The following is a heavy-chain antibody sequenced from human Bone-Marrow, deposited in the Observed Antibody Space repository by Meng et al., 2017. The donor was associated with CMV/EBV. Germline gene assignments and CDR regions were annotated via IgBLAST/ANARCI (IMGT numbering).Heavy chain of an antibody. J-gene: IGHJ4*02. CDR3: AREVVDPFYFDY. CDR2: IYSGGSST. D-gene: IGHD2-15*01. Sequence: GESLKISCAASGFTFSSYAMSWVRQAPGKGLEWVSVIYSGGSSTYYADSVKGRFTISRDNSKNSLYLQMNSLRAEDTAVYYCAREVVDPFYFDYWGQGTLVTVSS. CDR1: GFTFSSYA. V-gene: IGHV3-23*03.